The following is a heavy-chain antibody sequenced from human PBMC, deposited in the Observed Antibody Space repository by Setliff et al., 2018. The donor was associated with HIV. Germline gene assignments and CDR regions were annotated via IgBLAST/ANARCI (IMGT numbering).Heavy chain of an antibody. J-gene: IGHJ6*03. CDR2: IYTSGGT. CDR3: ARCGYSYGFLGVTYYFYMDV. Sequence: PSETLSLTCTVSGGSISSYYWSWIRQPAGKGLEWIGRIYTSGGTNYNPSLKSRVTMSVDTAKNQFSLNLTSVTAADTAIYYCARCGYSYGFLGVTYYFYMDVWGKGTAVTVSS. CDR1: GGSISSYY. D-gene: IGHD5-18*01. V-gene: IGHV4-4*07.